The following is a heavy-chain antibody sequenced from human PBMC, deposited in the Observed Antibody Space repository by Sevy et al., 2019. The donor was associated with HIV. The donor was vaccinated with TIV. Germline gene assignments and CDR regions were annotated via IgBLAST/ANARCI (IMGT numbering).Heavy chain of an antibody. V-gene: IGHV3-23*01. CDR3: EKVGGLIVVVITSYYFDY. J-gene: IGHJ4*02. CDR1: GFTFSSYA. CDR2: ISGSGGST. D-gene: IGHD3-22*01. Sequence: GGSLRLSCAASGFTFSSYAMSWVRQAPGKGLEWVSAISGSGGSTYYADSVKGRFTISRDNTKNTLYLQMNSLRAEDTAVTYCEKVGGLIVVVITSYYFDYWGQGTLVTVSS.